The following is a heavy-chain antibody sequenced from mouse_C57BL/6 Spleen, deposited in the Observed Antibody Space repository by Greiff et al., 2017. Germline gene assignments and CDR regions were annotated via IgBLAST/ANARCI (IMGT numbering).Heavy chain of an antibody. V-gene: IGHV1-64*01. CDR2: IHPNSGST. CDR3: AKGERTSW. Sequence: VKLQQPGAELVKPGASVKLSCKASGYTFTSYWMHWVKQRPGQGLEWIGMIHPNSGSTNYNEKFKSKATLTVDKSTSTAYMQLSSLTSEDTAVYYSAKGERTSWWGKGTTLTVSS. CDR1: GYTFTSYW. J-gene: IGHJ2*01.